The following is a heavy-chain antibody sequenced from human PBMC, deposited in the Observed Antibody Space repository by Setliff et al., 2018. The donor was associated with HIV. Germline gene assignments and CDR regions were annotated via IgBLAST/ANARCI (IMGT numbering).Heavy chain of an antibody. CDR2: IYYSGNT. CDR1: GGSITGYY. V-gene: IGHV4-59*12. Sequence: SETLSLTCTVSGGSITGYYWSWIRQPPGKGLEWIGWIYYSGNTRYNPSLKSRVTLSLDTSKNQFSLILTSATAADTAMYYCARDRNYQDTSGYWQVFDIWGQGTMVTVSS. J-gene: IGHJ3*02. D-gene: IGHD3-22*01. CDR3: ARDRNYQDTSGYWQVFDI.